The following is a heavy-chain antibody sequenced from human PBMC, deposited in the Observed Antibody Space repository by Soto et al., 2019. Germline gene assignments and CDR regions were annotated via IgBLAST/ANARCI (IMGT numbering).Heavy chain of an antibody. CDR1: GYIFSDYA. J-gene: IGHJ5*01. D-gene: IGHD2-15*01. Sequence: QLVQSGAEVKKPGASVKVSCKASGYIFSDYAISWVRQAPGQGLEWVGWISASIGHTNYAQSFQGRVTMTTDRSTTTAYMELRSLRSDDTAVYYCASGSYCSGGTCTNWSDPWGQGTLVTVSS. CDR2: ISASIGHT. CDR3: ASGSYCSGGTCTNWSDP. V-gene: IGHV1-18*01.